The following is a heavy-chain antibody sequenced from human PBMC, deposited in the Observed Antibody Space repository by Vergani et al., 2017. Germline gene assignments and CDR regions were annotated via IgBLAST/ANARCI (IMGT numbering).Heavy chain of an antibody. D-gene: IGHD6-19*01. Sequence: EVQLLESGGGLVQPGGSLRLSCAASGFTFSSYWMHWVRQAPGKGLVWVSRINSDGSSTSYADSVKGRFTISRDNAKNTLYLQMNSLRAEDTAVYYCARDRVEVAGDSYYYYGMDVWGQGTTVTVSS. CDR1: GFTFSSYW. CDR2: INSDGSST. J-gene: IGHJ6*02. V-gene: IGHV3-74*01. CDR3: ARDRVEVAGDSYYYYGMDV.